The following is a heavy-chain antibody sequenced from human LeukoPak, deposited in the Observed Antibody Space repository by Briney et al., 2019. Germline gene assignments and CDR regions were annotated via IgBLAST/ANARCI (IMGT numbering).Heavy chain of an antibody. J-gene: IGHJ2*01. CDR3: ARMQLGIWYFDL. D-gene: IGHD7-27*01. CDR2: ISSVTSTI. CDR1: GFTFSSYE. Sequence: GGSLRLSCAASGFTFSSYEMNWVRQAPGKGLEWVSYISSVTSTIYYADSVKGRFTISRDNAKNSLYLQMNSLRDEDTAVYYCARMQLGIWYFDLWGRGTLVTVSS. V-gene: IGHV3-48*02.